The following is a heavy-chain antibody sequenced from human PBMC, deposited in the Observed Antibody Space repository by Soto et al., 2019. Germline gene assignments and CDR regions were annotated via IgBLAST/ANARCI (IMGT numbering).Heavy chain of an antibody. CDR1: GGSISSYY. CDR3: ARLSGYDYYFDY. Sequence: SETLSLTCTVSGGSISSYYWSWIRQPPGKGLEWIGYIYYSGSTNYNPSLKSRVTISVDTSKNQFSLKLSSVTAADTAVYYRARLSGYDYYFDYWGQGTLVTVSS. J-gene: IGHJ4*02. D-gene: IGHD5-12*01. CDR2: IYYSGST. V-gene: IGHV4-59*08.